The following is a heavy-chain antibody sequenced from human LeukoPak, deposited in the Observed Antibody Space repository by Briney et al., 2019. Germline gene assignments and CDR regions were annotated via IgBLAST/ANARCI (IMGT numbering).Heavy chain of an antibody. CDR3: ARVGGYSSGWTNWFDP. V-gene: IGHV4-39*07. Sequence: PSETLSLTCTVSGGSIRSSYYYWGWIRQPPGKGLEWIGSIYHSGSTNYNPSLKSRVTISVDKSKNQFSLKLSSVTAADTAVYYCARVGGYSSGWTNWFDPWGQGTLVTVSS. CDR2: IYHSGST. CDR1: GGSIRSSYYY. J-gene: IGHJ5*02. D-gene: IGHD6-19*01.